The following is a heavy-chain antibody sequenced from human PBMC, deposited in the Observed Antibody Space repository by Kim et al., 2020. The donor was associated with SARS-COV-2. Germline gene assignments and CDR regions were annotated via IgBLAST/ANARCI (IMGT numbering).Heavy chain of an antibody. J-gene: IGHJ4*02. V-gene: IGHV3-23*01. CDR1: GFTFNTYA. CDR3: AKSFVARGGWHGGDY. CDR2: IWASGGST. D-gene: IGHD6-19*01. Sequence: GGSLRLSCAASGFTFNTYAMSWVRQAPGKGLEWVSVIWASGGSTYYADSVKGRFTISRDTSKNTLYLQMNSLRVEDTAVYYCAKSFVARGGWHGGDYWGQGTMVTVSS.